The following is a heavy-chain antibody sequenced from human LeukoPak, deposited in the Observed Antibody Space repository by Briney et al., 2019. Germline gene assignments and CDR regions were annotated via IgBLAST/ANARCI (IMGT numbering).Heavy chain of an antibody. CDR3: ARRIVGATKPFDY. V-gene: IGHV1-8*01. D-gene: IGHD1-26*01. Sequence: ASVKVSCKASGYTFTSYDINWVRQATGQGLEWMGWMNPNSGNTGYAQKFQGGVTMTRNTSISTAYMELSSLRSEDTAVYYCARRIVGATKPFDYWGQGTLVTVSS. CDR1: GYTFTSYD. J-gene: IGHJ4*02. CDR2: MNPNSGNT.